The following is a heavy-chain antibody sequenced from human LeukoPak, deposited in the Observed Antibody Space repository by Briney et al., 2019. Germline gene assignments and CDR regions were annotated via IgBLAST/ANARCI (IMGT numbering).Heavy chain of an antibody. J-gene: IGHJ4*02. V-gene: IGHV3-23*01. D-gene: IGHD5-18*01. CDR1: GFTFSSYA. Sequence: PGGSLRLSCAASGFTFSSYAMSWVRQAPGKGLEWVSAISAGGGSAYYADSVKGRFTISRDISKNTPYLQMNSLRAEDTAVYYCAKRIRDTAMAYFDYWGQGTLVTVSS. CDR2: ISAGGGSA. CDR3: AKRIRDTAMAYFDY.